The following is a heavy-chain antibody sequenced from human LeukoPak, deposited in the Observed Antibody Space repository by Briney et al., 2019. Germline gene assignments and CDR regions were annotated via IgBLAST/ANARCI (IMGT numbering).Heavy chain of an antibody. J-gene: IGHJ4*02. CDR2: TNSGGTTT. Sequence: GESLRLSCATSGFPFSDFSMTWVRQAPGKGLEWISTTNSGGTTTYYAESVKGRFTISRDNSKNALYLQMSSLRVEDTAIYYCAKQSYARSLGEGGPGTLVTVSS. D-gene: IGHD2-8*01. CDR3: AKQSYARSLGE. V-gene: IGHV3-23*01. CDR1: GFPFSDFS.